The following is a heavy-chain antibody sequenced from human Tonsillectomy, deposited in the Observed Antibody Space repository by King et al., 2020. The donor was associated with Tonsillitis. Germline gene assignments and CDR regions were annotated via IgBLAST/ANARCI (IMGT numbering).Heavy chain of an antibody. Sequence: VQLVESGGDLVQPGGSLKLSCAASGFTFSGSTMYWVRQASGKGLEWVGRIRSKDNSYSTAYAASVKGRFTISRDDSKNTAYLQMNSLKTEDTAVYYCTRHPYDSSGCWYMDVWGKGTTVTVSS. J-gene: IGHJ6*03. CDR2: IRSKDNSYST. V-gene: IGHV3-73*02. CDR3: TRHPYDSSGCWYMDV. CDR1: GFTFSGST. D-gene: IGHD3-22*01.